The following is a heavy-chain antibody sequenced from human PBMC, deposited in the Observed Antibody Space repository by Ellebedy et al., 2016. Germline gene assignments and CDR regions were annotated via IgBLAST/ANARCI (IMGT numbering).Heavy chain of an antibody. CDR1: GGSISSGDYY. CDR3: ARARNYYDSSGYYHPFDY. J-gene: IGHJ4*02. CDR2: IYTSGST. Sequence: SETLSLXXIVSGGSISSGDYYWSWIRQPAGKGLEWIGRIYTSGSTNYNPSLKSRVTMSVDTSKNQFSLKLSSVTAADTAVYYCARARNYYDSSGYYHPFDYWGQGTLVTVSS. D-gene: IGHD3-22*01. V-gene: IGHV4-61*02.